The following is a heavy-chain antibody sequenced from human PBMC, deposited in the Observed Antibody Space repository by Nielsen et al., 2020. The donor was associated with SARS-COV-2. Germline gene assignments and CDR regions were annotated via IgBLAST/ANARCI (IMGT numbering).Heavy chain of an antibody. V-gene: IGHV3-11*06. CDR1: GFTFSDYY. CDR2: ISSSSSYT. J-gene: IGHJ6*03. Sequence: GGSLRLSCAASGFTFSDYYMSWIRQAPGKGLEWVSYISSSSSYTNYADSVMGRFTISRDNAKNSLYLQMNSLRAEDTAVYYCASGIAARPTGEIDYYYMDVWGKGTTVTVSS. D-gene: IGHD6-6*01. CDR3: ASGIAARPTGEIDYYYMDV.